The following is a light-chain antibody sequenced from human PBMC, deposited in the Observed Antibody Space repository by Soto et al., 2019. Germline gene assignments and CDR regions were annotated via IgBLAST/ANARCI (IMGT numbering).Light chain of an antibody. J-gene: IGLJ2*01. CDR1: SSDVGSYNR. CDR2: EVS. Sequence: QLVLTQPPSVSGSPGQSVTISCTGTSSDVGSYNRVSWYQQPPGTAPKLMIYEVSNRPSGVPDRFSGSKSGNTASLTISGLQAEDEADYYCSSYTSSSTLRVFGGGTKLTVL. V-gene: IGLV2-18*02. CDR3: SSYTSSSTLRV.